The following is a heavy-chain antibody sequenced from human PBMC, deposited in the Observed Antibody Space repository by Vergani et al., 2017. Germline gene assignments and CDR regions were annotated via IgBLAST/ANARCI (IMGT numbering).Heavy chain of an antibody. CDR2: ISSSSSTI. J-gene: IGHJ2*01. CDR3: ARDRIYNWNYSWYFDL. V-gene: IGHV3-48*02. Sequence: VQLVESGGGVVQPGRSLRLSCAASGFTFSSYAMHWVRQAPGKGLEWVSYISSSSSTIYYADSVKGRFTISRDNAKNSLYLQMNSLRDEDTAVYYCARDRIYNWNYSWYFDLWGRGTLVTVSS. D-gene: IGHD1-7*01. CDR1: GFTFSSYA.